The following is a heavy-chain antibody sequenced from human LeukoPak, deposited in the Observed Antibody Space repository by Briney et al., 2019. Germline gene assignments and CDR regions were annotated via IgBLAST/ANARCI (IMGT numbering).Heavy chain of an antibody. CDR2: IYYSGST. V-gene: IGHV4-39*01. J-gene: IGHJ4*02. D-gene: IGHD4-17*01. CDR3: AIPRDYGDYFSFDY. Sequence: SETLSLTCTVSGGSISSSSYYWGWIRQPPGKGLEWIGSIYYSGSTYYNPSLKSRVTISVDTSKNQFSLKLSSVTAADTAVYYCAIPRDYGDYFSFDYWGQGTLVTVSS. CDR1: GGSISSSSYY.